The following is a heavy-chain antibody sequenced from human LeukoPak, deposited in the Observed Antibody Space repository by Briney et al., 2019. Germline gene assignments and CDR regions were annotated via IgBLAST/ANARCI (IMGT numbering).Heavy chain of an antibody. CDR3: ARGIRYGGYDSPFDP. Sequence: SGRSLRLSCAASGFTFSSYAMHWVRQAPGKGLEWVAVISYDGSNKYYADSVKGRFTISRDNSKNTLYLQMNSLRAEDTAVYYCARGIRYGGYDSPFDPWGQGTLVTVSS. V-gene: IGHV3-30-3*01. CDR1: GFTFSSYA. J-gene: IGHJ5*02. CDR2: ISYDGSNK. D-gene: IGHD5-12*01.